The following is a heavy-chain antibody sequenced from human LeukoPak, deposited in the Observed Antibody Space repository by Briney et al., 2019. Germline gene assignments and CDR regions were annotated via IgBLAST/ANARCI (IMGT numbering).Heavy chain of an antibody. CDR2: IYYSGST. V-gene: IGHV4-61*05. J-gene: IGHJ4*02. D-gene: IGHD1-26*01. CDR1: GGSISSSSYY. CDR3: ASRPSGSYYSGFDY. Sequence: SETLSLTCTVSGGSISSSSYYWGWIRQPPGKGLEWIGYIYYSGSTNYNPSLKSRVTISVDTSKNQFSLKLSSVTAADTAVYYCASRPSGSYYSGFDYWGQGTLVTVSS.